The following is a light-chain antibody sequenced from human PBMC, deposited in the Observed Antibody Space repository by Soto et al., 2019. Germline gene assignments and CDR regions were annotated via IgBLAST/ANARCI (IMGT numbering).Light chain of an antibody. CDR1: SSNIGSNY. V-gene: IGLV1-47*01. Sequence: QSLLTQPPSASGTPGQRVTISCSGSSSNIGSNYVYWYQQLPGTAPKLLIYRNNQRPSGVPDRFSGSKSGTSASLAISGLRSEDEADYYCAAWDDSLSGFYVFGTGTKVTVL. CDR3: AAWDDSLSGFYV. CDR2: RNN. J-gene: IGLJ1*01.